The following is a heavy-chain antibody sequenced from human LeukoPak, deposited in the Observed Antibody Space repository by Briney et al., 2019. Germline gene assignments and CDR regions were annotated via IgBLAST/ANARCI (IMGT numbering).Heavy chain of an antibody. CDR3: ARVLRGSSGWTPFDF. CDR2: IYYSGST. D-gene: IGHD6-19*01. CDR1: GGSFSSSNYN. Sequence: PSETLSLTCIVSGGSFSSSNYNWDWVRQPPGERLEWIGSIYYSGSTFYNPSLKSRVTISVDTSKSQLSLKLSSVTAADTAVYYCARVLRGSSGWTPFDFWGQGTLVTVSS. J-gene: IGHJ4*02. V-gene: IGHV4-39*01.